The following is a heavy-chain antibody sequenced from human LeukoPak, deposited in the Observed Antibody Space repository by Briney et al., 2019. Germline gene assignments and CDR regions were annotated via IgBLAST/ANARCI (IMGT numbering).Heavy chain of an antibody. CDR3: ARYCSGGSCYD. Sequence: GVSLRLSCAASGFTVSTNFLTWLPHAPEKEREGVSFSYSGGSTYYADSWNGRFTISRDNSKNTLALQMNSMRTEDTAVYYCARYCSGGSCYDWGQGNLVTVSS. V-gene: IGHV3-66*01. J-gene: IGHJ4*02. CDR1: GFTVSTNF. CDR2: SYSGGST. D-gene: IGHD2-15*01.